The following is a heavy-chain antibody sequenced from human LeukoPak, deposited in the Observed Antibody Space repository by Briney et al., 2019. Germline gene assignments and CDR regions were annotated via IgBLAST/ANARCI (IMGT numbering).Heavy chain of an antibody. CDR2: IYPGDSDT. D-gene: IGHD5-12*01. CDR3: ARAGYGDYGGGYDY. Sequence: GESLKISCKISGYKLTNNWIGWVRQMPGKGLEWMGIIYPGDSDTRYSPSFQGQVTMSADKSTSTAYPQWSRLKASDTAMYYCARAGYGDYGGGYDYWGQGTLVTVSS. J-gene: IGHJ4*02. V-gene: IGHV5-51*01. CDR1: GYKLTNNW.